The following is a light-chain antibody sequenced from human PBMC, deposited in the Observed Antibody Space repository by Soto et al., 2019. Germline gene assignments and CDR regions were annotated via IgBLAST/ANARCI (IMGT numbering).Light chain of an antibody. CDR2: GAS. Sequence: EIVLTQSPGTLSLSPGERATLSCRASQSVRSNLAWYQQKPGQAPRLLIYGASTRATGVPARFSGSGSGTEFTLTISSLQSEDFAVYYCQHYNNWPPWTFGQGTKVEIK. J-gene: IGKJ1*01. CDR1: QSVRSN. CDR3: QHYNNWPPWT. V-gene: IGKV3-15*01.